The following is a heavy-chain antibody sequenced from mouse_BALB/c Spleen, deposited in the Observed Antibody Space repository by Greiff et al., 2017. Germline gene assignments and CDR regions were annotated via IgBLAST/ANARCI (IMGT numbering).Heavy chain of an antibody. CDR3: ASEFHYYGPAWFAY. J-gene: IGHJ3*01. V-gene: IGHV5-6-5*01. CDR2: ISSGGST. CDR1: GFTFSSYA. Sequence: DVKLVESGGGLVKPGGSLKLSCAASGFTFSSYAMSWVRQTPEKRLEWVASISSGGSTYYPDSVKGRFTISSDNARNILYLQMSSLRSEDTAMYYCASEFHYYGPAWFAYWGQGTLVTVSA. D-gene: IGHD1-2*01.